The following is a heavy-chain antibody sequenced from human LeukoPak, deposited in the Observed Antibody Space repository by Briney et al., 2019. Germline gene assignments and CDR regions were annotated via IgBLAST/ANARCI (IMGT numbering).Heavy chain of an antibody. V-gene: IGHV4-59*01. CDR2: IYYSGST. Sequence: PSETLSLTCSVSGGPISSYYWSWIRHPPGKGLEWIGYIYYSGSTTYNPSLKSRVTISLAPSKSQFSLKLTSVTAADTAVYYCARAPIPYDRSRTDYRFDPWGQGTLVTVAS. D-gene: IGHD3-16*01. CDR1: GGPISSYY. CDR3: ARAPIPYDRSRTDYRFDP. J-gene: IGHJ5*02.